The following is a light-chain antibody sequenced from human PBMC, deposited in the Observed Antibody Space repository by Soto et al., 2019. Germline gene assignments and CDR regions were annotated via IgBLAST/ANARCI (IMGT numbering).Light chain of an antibody. Sequence: QSVLTQPASVSGSPGQSITISCTGTSSDVGSYNLVSWYQQHPGKAPKLMIYEGSKRPSGVSNRFSGSKSGNTASLTISGLQAEDEADYYCCSYEGSSTDYVFGTGTKVTVL. J-gene: IGLJ1*01. CDR3: CSYEGSSTDYV. CDR1: SSDVGSYNL. V-gene: IGLV2-23*01. CDR2: EGS.